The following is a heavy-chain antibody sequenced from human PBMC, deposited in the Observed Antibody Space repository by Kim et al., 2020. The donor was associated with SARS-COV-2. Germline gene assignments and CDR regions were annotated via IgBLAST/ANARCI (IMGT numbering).Heavy chain of an antibody. J-gene: IGHJ4*02. CDR1: GFTFGDYA. V-gene: IGHV3-9*01. CDR2: ISWNSGSI. Sequence: GGSLRLSCAASGFTFGDYAMHWVRQAPGKGLEWVSGISWNSGSIGYADSVKGRFTISRDNAKNSLYLQMNSLRAEDTALYYCAKDSVVYYYDSSGLTWWDYWGQGTLVTVSS. D-gene: IGHD3-22*01. CDR3: AKDSVVYYYDSSGLTWWDY.